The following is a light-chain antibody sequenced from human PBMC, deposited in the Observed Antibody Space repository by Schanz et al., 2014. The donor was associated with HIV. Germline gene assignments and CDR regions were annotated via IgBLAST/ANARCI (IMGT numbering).Light chain of an antibody. CDR2: KAS. J-gene: IGKJ1*01. V-gene: IGKV1-12*01. Sequence: DIQMTQSPSSLSASVGDRVTITCRASQYISSYLIWYQQKPGKAPKLLIYKASSLERGVPLRFSGSGSGTDFTLTISSLQPEDFAIYYCQQANSFPRTFGQGTKVEIK. CDR1: QYISSY. CDR3: QQANSFPRT.